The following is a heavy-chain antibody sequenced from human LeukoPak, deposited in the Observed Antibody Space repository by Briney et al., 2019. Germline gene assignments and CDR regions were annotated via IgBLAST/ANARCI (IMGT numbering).Heavy chain of an antibody. CDR1: GYTFTSYG. CDR3: ARTQYYYDSSGYSLTAFDI. J-gene: IGHJ3*02. V-gene: IGHV1-18*01. CDR2: ISAYNANT. Sequence: ASVKVSCRPSGYTFTSYGISWVRQAPGQGLEWMGWISAYNANTNYAQKLQGRVTMTTDTSTSTAYMELRSLRSDDTAVYYCARTQYYYDSSGYSLTAFDIWGQGTMVTVSS. D-gene: IGHD3-22*01.